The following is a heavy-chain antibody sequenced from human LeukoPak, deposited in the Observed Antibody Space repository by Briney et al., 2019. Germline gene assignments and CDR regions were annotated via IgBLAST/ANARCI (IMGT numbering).Heavy chain of an antibody. CDR2: IYYSGST. V-gene: IGHV4-31*03. Sequence: SQTLSLTCTVSGGSISSGGYYWSWIRQHPGKGLEWIGYIYYSGSTYYNPSLKSRVTISVDTSKNQFSLKLSSVTAADTAVYYCARGNYGGWSPLGYFQHWGQGTLVTVSS. CDR3: ARGNYGGWSPLGYFQH. J-gene: IGHJ1*01. CDR1: GGSISSGGYY. D-gene: IGHD4-17*01.